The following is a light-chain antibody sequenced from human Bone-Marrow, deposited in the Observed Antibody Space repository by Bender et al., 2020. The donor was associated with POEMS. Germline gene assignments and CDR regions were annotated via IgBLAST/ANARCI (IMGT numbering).Light chain of an antibody. Sequence: QSVVTQLPSLSEPPRQRVTISCSGSSSNIGNHAVNWYQQLPGEAPKLLIYYDDLLTPGVSDRFSASKSGTSASLTISELQSEDVALYYCSGWDDSLNGWVFGGGTKLTVL. CDR3: SGWDDSLNGWV. CDR2: YDD. CDR1: SSNIGNHA. J-gene: IGLJ3*02. V-gene: IGLV1-36*01.